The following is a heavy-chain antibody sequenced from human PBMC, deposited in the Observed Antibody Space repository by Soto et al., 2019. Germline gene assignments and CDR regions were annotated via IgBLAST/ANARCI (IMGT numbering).Heavy chain of an antibody. J-gene: IGHJ4*02. CDR1: GGSISSYY. Sequence: SETLSLTCTVSGGSISSYYWSWIRQPPGKGLEWIGYIYYSGSTNYNPSLKSRVTISVDTSKNQFSLKLSSVTAADTAVYYCARLDYDFSCDYWGQGTLVTVPQ. V-gene: IGHV4-59*08. CDR3: ARLDYDFSCDY. D-gene: IGHD3-3*01. CDR2: IYYSGST.